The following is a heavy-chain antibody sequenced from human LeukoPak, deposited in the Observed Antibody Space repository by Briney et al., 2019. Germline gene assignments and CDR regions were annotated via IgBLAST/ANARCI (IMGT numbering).Heavy chain of an antibody. CDR2: INHSGST. CDR3: ARVRIQLWLPDY. CDR1: GGSFSGYY. D-gene: IGHD5-18*01. Sequence: PSETLSLTCAVYGGSFSGYYWSWIRQPPGKGLEWIGEINHSGSTNYNPSLKSRVTISVGTSKNQFSLKLSSVTAADTAVYYCARVRIQLWLPDYWGQGTLVTVSS. J-gene: IGHJ4*02. V-gene: IGHV4-34*01.